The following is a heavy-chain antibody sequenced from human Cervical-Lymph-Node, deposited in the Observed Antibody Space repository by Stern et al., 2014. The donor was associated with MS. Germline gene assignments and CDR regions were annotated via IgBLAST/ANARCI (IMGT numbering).Heavy chain of an antibody. CDR1: GFTFSNYG. Sequence: VQLVESGGGVVQPGRSLRLSCAASGFTFSNYGMHWVRQAPGKGLERLAVIWNDGNKKYYADSVKSRFTISRDNSKNTLFLQMSSLTAEDTALYYCARGNWNYEGMGYWGQGTLVTVSS. CDR3: ARGNWNYEGMGY. CDR2: IWNDGNKK. J-gene: IGHJ4*02. D-gene: IGHD1-7*01. V-gene: IGHV3-33*01.